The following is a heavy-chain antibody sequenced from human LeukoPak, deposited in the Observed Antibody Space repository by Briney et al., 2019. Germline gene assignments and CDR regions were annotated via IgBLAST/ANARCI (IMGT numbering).Heavy chain of an antibody. CDR1: GYTFTGYY. V-gene: IGHV1-2*02. Sequence: ASVKVSCKASGYTFTGYYMHWVRQAPGQGLEWMGWINPNSGGTNYAQKFQGRVTMTRDTSISTAYMELSRLRSDDTAVYYCARNIAVAGSRSNWFDPWGQGTLVTVYS. CDR3: ARNIAVAGSRSNWFDP. CDR2: INPNSGGT. J-gene: IGHJ5*02. D-gene: IGHD6-19*01.